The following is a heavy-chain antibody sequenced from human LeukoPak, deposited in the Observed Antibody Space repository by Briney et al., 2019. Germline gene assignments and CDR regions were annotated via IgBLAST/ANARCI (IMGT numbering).Heavy chain of an antibody. CDR3: ARGGYCTNGVCYRAVAYYYYGMDV. CDR1: GFTVSSNY. J-gene: IGHJ6*02. Sequence: GGSLRLSCAASGFTVSSNYMSWVRQAPGKGLEWVAVIWYDGSNKYYADSVKGRFTISRDNSKNTLYLQMNSLRAEDTAVYYCARGGYCTNGVCYRAVAYYYYGMDVWGQGTTVTVSS. V-gene: IGHV3-33*08. D-gene: IGHD2-8*01. CDR2: IWYDGSNK.